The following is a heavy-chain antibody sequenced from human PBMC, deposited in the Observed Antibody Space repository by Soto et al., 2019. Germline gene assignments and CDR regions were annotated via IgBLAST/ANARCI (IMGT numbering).Heavy chain of an antibody. CDR2: IIPIFGTA. Sequence: GASVKVSCKASGGTFSSYAISWVRQAPGQGLEWMGGIIPIFGTANYAQKFQGRVTITADESTSTAYMELSSLRSEDTAVYYCARGMVNGSVDYGMDVWGQGTTVTVSS. V-gene: IGHV1-69*13. D-gene: IGHD2-8*01. CDR3: ARGMVNGSVDYGMDV. J-gene: IGHJ6*02. CDR1: GGTFSSYA.